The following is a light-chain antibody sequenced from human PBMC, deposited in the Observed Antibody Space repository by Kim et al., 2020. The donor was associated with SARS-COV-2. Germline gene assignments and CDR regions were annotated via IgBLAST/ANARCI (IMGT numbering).Light chain of an antibody. J-gene: IGKJ1*01. Sequence: DIQMTQSPSAMSASVGDRVSITCRASQGISNYLAWYQQKPGKVPKLLIYVASTLQSGVPSRFSGSGSGTEFTLTISSLQPEDVAIYSCLQYNDYPRTFGQGTKVDIK. CDR1: QGISNY. CDR3: LQYNDYPRT. CDR2: VAS. V-gene: IGKV1-17*03.